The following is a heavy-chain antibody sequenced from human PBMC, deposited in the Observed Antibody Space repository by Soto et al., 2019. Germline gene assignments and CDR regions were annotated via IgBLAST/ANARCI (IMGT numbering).Heavy chain of an antibody. V-gene: IGHV1-8*01. D-gene: IGHD3-9*01. Sequence: QVQLVQSGAEVKKPGASVKVSCKASGYTFTSYDINWVRQATGQGLEWMGWMNPNSGNTGYAQKFQGRVTMTRNTSISTAYMELSSLRSEDTAVYYCARVIGWQYDILTGQNRDAFDIWGQGTMVTVSS. CDR2: MNPNSGNT. CDR3: ARVIGWQYDILTGQNRDAFDI. J-gene: IGHJ3*02. CDR1: GYTFTSYD.